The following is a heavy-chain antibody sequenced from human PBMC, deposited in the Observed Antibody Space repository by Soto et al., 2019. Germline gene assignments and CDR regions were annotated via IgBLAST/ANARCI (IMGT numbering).Heavy chain of an antibody. Sequence: SSETLSLSCAASGFTFSSYWMTWVRQAPGKGLEWVANIKHDGSEKYYVDSVKGRFTISRDNARNSVFLEMKSLRAEDTAVYSCVRDRSGSYLEGFDYWGQGTLVTVSS. CDR1: GFTFSSYW. D-gene: IGHD1-26*01. V-gene: IGHV3-7*01. CDR3: VRDRSGSYLEGFDY. CDR2: IKHDGSEK. J-gene: IGHJ4*02.